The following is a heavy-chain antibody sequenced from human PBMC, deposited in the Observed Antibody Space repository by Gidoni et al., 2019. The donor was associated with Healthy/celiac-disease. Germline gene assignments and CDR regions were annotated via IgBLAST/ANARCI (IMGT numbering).Heavy chain of an antibody. Sequence: QVQLVEPGGGVVQLARSLRLPCAASGFTFSSYGMHWVRQAPGKGLEWVAVISYDGSNKYYADSVKGRFTISRDNSKNTLYLQMNSLRAEDTAVYYCAKPYTMAYFDYWGQGTLVTVSS. V-gene: IGHV3-30*18. D-gene: IGHD3-10*01. J-gene: IGHJ4*02. CDR3: AKPYTMAYFDY. CDR1: GFTFSSYG. CDR2: ISYDGSNK.